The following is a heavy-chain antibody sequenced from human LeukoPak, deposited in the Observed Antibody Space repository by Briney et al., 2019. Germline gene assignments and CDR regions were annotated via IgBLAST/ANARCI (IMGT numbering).Heavy chain of an antibody. CDR3: AREALINDAFDI. CDR2: ISSTGIYI. D-gene: IGHD3-10*01. V-gene: IGHV3-21*01. Sequence: GGSLRLSRAASGFAFNSYTINWVRQAPGKGLEWVSSISSTGIYIYYADSVKGRFTISRDNSKNTLYLQMNSLRAEDTAVYYCAREALINDAFDIWGQGTMVTVSS. J-gene: IGHJ3*02. CDR1: GFAFNSYT.